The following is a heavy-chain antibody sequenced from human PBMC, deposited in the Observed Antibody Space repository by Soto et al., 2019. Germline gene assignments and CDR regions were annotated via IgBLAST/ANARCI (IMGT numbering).Heavy chain of an antibody. J-gene: IGHJ4*02. CDR1: GFTFSSYA. CDR2: ISYDGSNK. CDR3: ARTDITIFGVVITDLSGFDY. D-gene: IGHD3-3*01. V-gene: IGHV3-30-3*01. Sequence: GGSLRLSCAASGFTFSSYAMHWVRQAPGKGLEWVAVISYDGSNKYYADSVKGRFTISRDNSKNTLYLQMNSLRAEDTAVYYCARTDITIFGVVITDLSGFDYWGQGTLVTVSS.